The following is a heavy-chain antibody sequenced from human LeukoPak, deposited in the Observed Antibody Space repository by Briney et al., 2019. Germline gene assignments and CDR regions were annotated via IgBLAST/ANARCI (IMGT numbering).Heavy chain of an antibody. CDR1: GGSISSSSYY. D-gene: IGHD1-26*01. CDR2: IYYSGST. J-gene: IGHJ5*02. CDR3: ASCRRSYGGAGWFDP. Sequence: SETLSLTCTVSGGSISSSSYYWGWIRQPPGKGLEWIGSIYYSGSTYYNPSLKSRVTISVDTSKNQFSLKLSSVTAADTAVYYCASCRRSYGGAGWFDPWGQGTLVTVSS. V-gene: IGHV4-39*07.